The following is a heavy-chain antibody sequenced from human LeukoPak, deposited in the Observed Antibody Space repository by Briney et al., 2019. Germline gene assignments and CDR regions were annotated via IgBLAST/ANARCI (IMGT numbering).Heavy chain of an antibody. D-gene: IGHD2-2*02. V-gene: IGHV4-38-2*02. CDR2: IYHPGST. J-gene: IGHJ6*03. CDR1: GYSISSGYY. Sequence: SETLSLTCTVSGYSISSGYYWGWIRQPPGKGLEWIGNIYHPGSTYYNPSLKSRVTMSLDTSKNQFSLKVTSVTAADTAVYYCARLKYTARWPAGDYYYYYMDVWGKGTTVTISS. CDR3: ARLKYTARWPAGDYYYYYMDV.